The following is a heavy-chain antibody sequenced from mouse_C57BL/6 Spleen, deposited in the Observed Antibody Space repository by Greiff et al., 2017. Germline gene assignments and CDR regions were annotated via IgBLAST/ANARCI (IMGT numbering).Heavy chain of an antibody. CDR2: IDPETGGT. J-gene: IGHJ2*01. CDR1: GYTFTDYE. D-gene: IGHD1-1*01. CDR3: TTTTVVAQFDY. Sequence: VQLQQSGAELVRPGASVTLSCKASGYTFTDYEMHWVKQTPVHGLEWIGAIDPETGGTAYNQKFKGKAILTADKSSSTAYMELRSLTSEDSAVYYCTTTTVVAQFDYWGQGTTLTVSS. V-gene: IGHV1-15*01.